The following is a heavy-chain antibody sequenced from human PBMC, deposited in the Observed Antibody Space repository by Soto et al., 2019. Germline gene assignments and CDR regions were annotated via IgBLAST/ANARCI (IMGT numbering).Heavy chain of an antibody. D-gene: IGHD3-22*01. V-gene: IGHV4-38-2*02. CDR1: VYSISSGYY. J-gene: IGHJ6*02. CDR3: ARAMGGYYYGEGYYYYYGMDV. Sequence: TSETLSLRCTVSVYSISSGYYWGWIRQPPGKGLEWIASIYHSGSTYYNPSLKSRVSIAVDTSKNQFSLKLSSVTAADTAVYYCARAMGGYYYGEGYYYYYGMDVWGQGITVTVSS. CDR2: IYHSGST.